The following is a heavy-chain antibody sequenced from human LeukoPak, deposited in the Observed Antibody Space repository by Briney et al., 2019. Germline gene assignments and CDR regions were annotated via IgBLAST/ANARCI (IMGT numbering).Heavy chain of an antibody. CDR2: INQDGSEK. CDR1: GFTFGDYA. D-gene: IGHD6-19*01. J-gene: IGHJ4*02. CDR3: ARVGGGDGSGWSTTDY. V-gene: IGHV3-7*01. Sequence: GGSLRLSCTTSGFTFGDYAMSWVRQAPGKGLEWVANINQDGSEKYDVDSAKGRFTISRDNAKNSLYLQMNSLRVEDTAMYYCARVGGGDGSGWSTTDYWGQGTLVTISS.